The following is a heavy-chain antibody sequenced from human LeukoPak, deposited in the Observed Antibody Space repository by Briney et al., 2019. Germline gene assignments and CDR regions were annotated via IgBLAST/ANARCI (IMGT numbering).Heavy chain of an antibody. CDR1: GFTFSSYS. D-gene: IGHD3-22*01. CDR3: AREGHYYDSSGYYYSGRGFDY. V-gene: IGHV3-21*01. Sequence: PGGSLRLSCAASGFTFSSYSMNWVRQAPGKGLEWVSSISSSSSYIYYADSVKGRFTISRDNAKNSLYLQMNSLRAEDTAVYYCAREGHYYDSSGYYYSGRGFDYWGQGTLVTVSS. J-gene: IGHJ4*02. CDR2: ISSSSSYI.